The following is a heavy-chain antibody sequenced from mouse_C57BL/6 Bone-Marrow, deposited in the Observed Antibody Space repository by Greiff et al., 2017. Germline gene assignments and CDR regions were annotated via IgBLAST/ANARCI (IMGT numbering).Heavy chain of an antibody. D-gene: IGHD1-1*01. CDR1: GYTFTSYT. Sequence: QVQLQQSGAELVRPGASVKMSCKASGYTFTSYTIPWVKQRPGQGLEWIGDINPGSGTTNYNQKFKDKATLTADKSSSTDYMQLSSLTSEDSAVYYCASYGSTSFAYWGQGTLVTVSA. V-gene: IGHV1-4*01. CDR3: ASYGSTSFAY. CDR2: INPGSGTT. J-gene: IGHJ3*01.